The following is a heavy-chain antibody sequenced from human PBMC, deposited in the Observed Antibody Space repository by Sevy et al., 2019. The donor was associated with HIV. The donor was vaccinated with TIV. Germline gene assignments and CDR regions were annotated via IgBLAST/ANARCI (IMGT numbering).Heavy chain of an antibody. D-gene: IGHD3-10*01. J-gene: IGHJ6*02. CDR2: IYHSGST. CDR1: GGSISSSNW. V-gene: IGHV4-4*02. CDR3: ARDKVAYYYGSGYYYGMDV. Sequence: SETLSLTCAVSGGSISSSNWWSWVRQPPGKGLEWIGEIYHSGSTNYNPSLKSRVTISVDKSKNQFSLKLGSVTAADTAVYYCARDKVAYYYGSGYYYGMDVWGQGTTVTVSS.